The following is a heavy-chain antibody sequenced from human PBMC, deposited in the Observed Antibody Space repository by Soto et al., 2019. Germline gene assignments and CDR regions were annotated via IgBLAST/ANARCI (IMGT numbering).Heavy chain of an antibody. CDR2: IIPLFGTT. J-gene: IGHJ6*02. Sequence: QVQVVQSGVEVRRPRSSVKVSYKASGDTFKNCVISWVRQAPGQGLEWMGGIIPLFGTTDFAQWFQGRLTITTDESTTTAYMELSRLRSEDTATYYCAAELGFGKLSVVWGQGTTVIVSS. V-gene: IGHV1-69*01. CDR3: AAELGFGKLSVV. CDR1: GDTFKNCV. D-gene: IGHD3-10*01.